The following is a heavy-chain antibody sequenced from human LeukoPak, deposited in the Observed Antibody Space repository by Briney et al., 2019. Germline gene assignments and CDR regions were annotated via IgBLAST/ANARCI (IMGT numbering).Heavy chain of an antibody. Sequence: GGSLRLSCAASGFTFSTYGRHWVRQAPGKGLEWVAFIRYDGSNKYDADSVNGRVTISRDNYKNTLYLQMNRLRAEDTAVYYCARDKTYSSSRPGYMHVWGKGGTVTVSS. CDR1: GFTFSTYG. J-gene: IGHJ6*03. CDR3: ARDKTYSSSRPGYMHV. V-gene: IGHV3-30*02. D-gene: IGHD6-13*01. CDR2: IRYDGSNK.